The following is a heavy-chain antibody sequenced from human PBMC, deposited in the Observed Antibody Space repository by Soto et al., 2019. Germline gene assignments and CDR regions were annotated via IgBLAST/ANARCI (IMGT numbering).Heavy chain of an antibody. J-gene: IGHJ4*02. V-gene: IGHV3-33*01. CDR2: IWSDGSNK. D-gene: IGHD2-21*01. CDR3: ARVVVSGSAFHYFDY. CDR1: GFSFRVYG. Sequence: QVQLVESGGGVVQPGRSLRLSCAASGFSFRVYGMHWVRQAPGKGLEWVAVIWSDGSNKYYADSVKGRFTISRDNSKNTLYLQMNSLRAEDTAVYYCARVVVSGSAFHYFDYWGQGTLVTVSS.